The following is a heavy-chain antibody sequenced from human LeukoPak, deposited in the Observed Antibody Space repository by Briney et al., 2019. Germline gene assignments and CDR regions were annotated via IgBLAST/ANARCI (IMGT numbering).Heavy chain of an antibody. CDR2: ISGSGSSI. CDR1: GFTFTSYA. CDR3: AKDSNGWYQRGSNYFDY. J-gene: IGHJ4*02. V-gene: IGHV3-23*01. D-gene: IGHD6-19*01. Sequence: WGSLRLSCAASGFTFTSYAMNWVRQAPGKGLEWVSPISGSGSSIYYVDSVKGRFTISRDNSKNTLYPQMNSLRAEDTAEYYCAKDSNGWYQRGSNYFDYWGQGTLVTVSS.